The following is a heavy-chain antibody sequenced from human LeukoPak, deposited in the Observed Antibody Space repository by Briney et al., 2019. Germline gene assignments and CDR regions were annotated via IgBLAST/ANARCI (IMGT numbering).Heavy chain of an antibody. D-gene: IGHD1-26*01. Sequence: SETLSLTCTVSGGSISSSNYYWAWIRQPPGKGLEWIGSIYYSGRTFYNPSLKSRLTISIDTSKNQFSLKLISMTAADTGVYYCASRDVGSTIDYWGRGNLVSVSS. CDR1: GGSISSSNYY. CDR2: IYYSGRT. CDR3: ASRDVGSTIDY. J-gene: IGHJ4*02. V-gene: IGHV4-39*01.